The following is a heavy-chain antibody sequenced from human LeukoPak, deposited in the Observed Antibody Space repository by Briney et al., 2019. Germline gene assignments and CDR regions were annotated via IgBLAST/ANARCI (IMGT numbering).Heavy chain of an antibody. Sequence: ASVKVSCKASGYTFTSYDINWVRQATGQGLEWMGWMNPNGGNTGYAQKFQGRVTMTRNTSISTAYMELSSLRSEDTAVYYCARGGHGDGYTNFDYWGQGTLVTVSS. CDR1: GYTFTSYD. CDR3: ARGGHGDGYTNFDY. J-gene: IGHJ4*02. D-gene: IGHD5-24*01. CDR2: MNPNGGNT. V-gene: IGHV1-8*01.